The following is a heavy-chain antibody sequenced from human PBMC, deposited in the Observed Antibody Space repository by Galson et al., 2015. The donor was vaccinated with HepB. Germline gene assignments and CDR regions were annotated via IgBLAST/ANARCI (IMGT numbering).Heavy chain of an antibody. D-gene: IGHD6-19*01. Sequence: SLRLSCAASGFTFSSYSMNWVRQAPGKGLEWVSSIGSSSSYIYYADSVKGRFTISRDNAKNSLYLQMNSLRAEDTAVYYCAKVAVAGTKGAFDIWGQGTMVTVSS. CDR2: IGSSSSYI. CDR3: AKVAVAGTKGAFDI. J-gene: IGHJ3*02. CDR1: GFTFSSYS. V-gene: IGHV3-21*01.